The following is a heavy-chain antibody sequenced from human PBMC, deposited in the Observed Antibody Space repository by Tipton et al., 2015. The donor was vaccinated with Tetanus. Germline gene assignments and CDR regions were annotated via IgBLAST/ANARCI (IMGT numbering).Heavy chain of an antibody. J-gene: IGHJ5*02. V-gene: IGHV3-7*01. CDR1: GFTFSSYW. CDR2: IKQDGSEK. D-gene: IGHD5-18*01. Sequence: GSLRLSCAASGFTFSSYWMSWVRQAPGKGLEWVANIKQDGSEKYYVDSVKGRFTISRDNAKNSLYLQMNSLRAEDTAVYYCARDKFAADTAMVNWFDPWGQGTLVTVSS. CDR3: ARDKFAADTAMVNWFDP.